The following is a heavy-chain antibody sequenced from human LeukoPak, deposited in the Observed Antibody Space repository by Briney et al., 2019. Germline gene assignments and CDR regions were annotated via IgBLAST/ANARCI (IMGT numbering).Heavy chain of an antibody. J-gene: IGHJ4*02. CDR3: ARDDRIGAAGTFDN. D-gene: IGHD6-13*01. Sequence: GGSLRLSCSASGFSVSNSFMSWVRQALGKGLEWVSIIYSGGTTYYADSVKGRFTISRDNFKNTLYLQMNSLRAEDTAVYFCARDDRIGAAGTFDNWGQGTLVTVSS. CDR1: GFSVSNSF. CDR2: IYSGGTT. V-gene: IGHV3-53*01.